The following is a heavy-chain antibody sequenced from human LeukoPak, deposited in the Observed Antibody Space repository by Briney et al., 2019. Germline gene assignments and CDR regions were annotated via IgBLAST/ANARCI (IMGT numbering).Heavy chain of an antibody. CDR1: GFTFSSYS. CDR2: IYSGGST. CDR3: AGDRGSGSYYVLSY. V-gene: IGHV3-53*01. Sequence: GGSLRLSCAASGFTFSSYSMNWVRQAPGKGLEWVSVIYSGGSTYYADSVKGRFTISRDNSKNTLYLQMNSLRAEDTAVYYCAGDRGSGSYYVLSYWGQGTLVTVSS. J-gene: IGHJ4*02. D-gene: IGHD1-26*01.